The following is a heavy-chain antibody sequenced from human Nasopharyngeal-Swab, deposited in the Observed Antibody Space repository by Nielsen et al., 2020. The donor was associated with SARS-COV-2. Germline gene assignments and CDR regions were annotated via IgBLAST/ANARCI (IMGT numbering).Heavy chain of an antibody. V-gene: IGHV1-69*13. CDR2: IIPIFGTA. CDR3: ASNNSPMYSSSWYAANNWFDP. Sequence: SVKVSCKASGGTFSSYAISWVRQAPGQGLEWMGGIIPIFGTANYAQKFQGRVTITADESTSTAYMELSSLRSEDTAVYYCASNNSPMYSSSWYAANNWFDPWGQGTLVTVSS. CDR1: GGTFSSYA. D-gene: IGHD6-13*01. J-gene: IGHJ5*02.